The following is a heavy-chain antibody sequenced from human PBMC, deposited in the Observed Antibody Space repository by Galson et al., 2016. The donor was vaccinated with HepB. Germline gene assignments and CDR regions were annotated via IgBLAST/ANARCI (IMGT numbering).Heavy chain of an antibody. CDR2: IDHRGTT. Sequence: ETLSLTCAVSGASISSHNWWNWVRQPPGKGLEWIGEIDHRGTTNYNPSLRSRVTIPADKSKNQFSLKLTSVTAADTAVYYCARILVGCTGTSCFFDPWGQGTLVTVSS. J-gene: IGHJ5*02. CDR3: ARILVGCTGTSCFFDP. D-gene: IGHD2-2*01. CDR1: GASISSHNW. V-gene: IGHV4-4*02.